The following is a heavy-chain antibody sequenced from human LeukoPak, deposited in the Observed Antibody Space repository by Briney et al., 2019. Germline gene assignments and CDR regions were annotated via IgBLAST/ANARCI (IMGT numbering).Heavy chain of an antibody. CDR1: GFTFSSYW. J-gene: IGHJ4*02. D-gene: IGHD4-17*01. CDR2: IKQDGSEK. V-gene: IGHV3-7*01. Sequence: GGSLRLSCAASGFTFSSYWMSWVRRAPGKGREGVANIKQDGSEKYYVDSVKGRFTISRDNAKNSLYLQMNSLRAEDTAVYYCARGYGDYVDYYFDYWGQGTLVTVSS. CDR3: ARGYGDYVDYYFDY.